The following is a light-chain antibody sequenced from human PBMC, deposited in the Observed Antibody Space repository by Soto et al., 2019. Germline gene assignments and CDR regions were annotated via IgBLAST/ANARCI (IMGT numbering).Light chain of an antibody. CDR1: SSDVGDYDY. V-gene: IGLV2-14*01. Sequence: QSALTQPASVSGSPGQSITISCTGSSSDVGDYDYVSWYQQHPGKAPKLMLSEVTNRPSGVSHRFSGSKSGNTASLTISGLQAEDEADYYCFSFTTISTEVFGSGTKVTVL. J-gene: IGLJ1*01. CDR2: EVT. CDR3: FSFTTISTEV.